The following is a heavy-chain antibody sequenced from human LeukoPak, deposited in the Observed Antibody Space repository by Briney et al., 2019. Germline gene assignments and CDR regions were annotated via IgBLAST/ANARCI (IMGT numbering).Heavy chain of an antibody. CDR3: AKGNTAGGVDY. J-gene: IGHJ4*02. D-gene: IGHD5-18*01. V-gene: IGHV3-23*01. CDR2: ISGSGGST. Sequence: GGSLRLSCAASGFTFSNYVMTWVRQAPGKGLEWVSAISGSGGSTYYADSVKGRFTISRDNSKNTLYLQMNSLRAEDTAVYCCAKGNTAGGVDYWGQGTLVTVSS. CDR1: GFTFSNYV.